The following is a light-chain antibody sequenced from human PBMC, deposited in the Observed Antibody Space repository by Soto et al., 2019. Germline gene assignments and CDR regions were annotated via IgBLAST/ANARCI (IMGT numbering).Light chain of an antibody. Sequence: DIQMTQSPSTLSASVGDRVTITCRAGQTISKKLAWYQQKPGKAPKVLIYDASSLEGGVPSRFSGSGSGTEFTLTISSLQPDDFPTYYCQQYHSYKTFGQGTRVEIK. J-gene: IGKJ1*01. CDR2: DAS. V-gene: IGKV1-5*01. CDR3: QQYHSYKT. CDR1: QTISKK.